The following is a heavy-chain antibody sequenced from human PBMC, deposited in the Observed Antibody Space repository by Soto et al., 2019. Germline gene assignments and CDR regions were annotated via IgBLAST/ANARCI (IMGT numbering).Heavy chain of an antibody. CDR3: ARSQGGSSSLDIYYYSYSGMXV. D-gene: IGHD2-15*01. CDR2: IIPIFGTA. CDR1: GGTFSSYA. J-gene: IGHJ6*02. V-gene: IGHV1-69*13. Sequence: SVKVSCKAPGGTFSSYAISWVRQAPGQGLEWMGGIIPIFGTAKYAQKFQGRVTITADESTSTGYMELSSLRSEDTAVYYCARSQGGSSSLDIYYYSYSGMXVWGQGTTVTVSS.